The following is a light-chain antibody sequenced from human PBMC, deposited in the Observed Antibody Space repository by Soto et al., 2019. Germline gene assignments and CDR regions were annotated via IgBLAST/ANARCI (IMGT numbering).Light chain of an antibody. J-gene: IGKJ5*01. Sequence: IVLTQSPGTLSFSPGERATLSCRASQTISSSSLAWYQQKGGQAPRLLIYGASSRATGIPDRFSGSGSGTDFTLTISRLEPDDFAVYYCQQYGSSSTCGQGTRREIK. V-gene: IGKV3-20*01. CDR2: GAS. CDR3: QQYGSSST. CDR1: QTISSSS.